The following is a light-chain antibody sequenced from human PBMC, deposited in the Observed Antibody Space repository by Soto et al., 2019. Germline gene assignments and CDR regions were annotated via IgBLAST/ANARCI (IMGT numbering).Light chain of an antibody. J-gene: IGLJ1*01. V-gene: IGLV2-8*01. Sequence: QSALTQPPSASGSPGQSVAISCTGTSSDVGGYNYVFWYQQHPGKAPKLMISEFNNRPAGVPDRFSGSKSGNTSYLTVSGLQAEDEADYYGSSYPGSSNVFGTGTKLTVL. CDR3: SSYPGSSNV. CDR1: SSDVGGYNY. CDR2: EFN.